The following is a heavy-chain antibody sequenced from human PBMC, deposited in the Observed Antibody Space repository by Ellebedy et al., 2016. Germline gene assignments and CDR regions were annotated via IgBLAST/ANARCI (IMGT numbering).Heavy chain of an antibody. V-gene: IGHV4-59*01. D-gene: IGHD3-16*01. CDR3: ARDRLGWGSSDS. CDR2: NGYSVTT. Sequence: SETLSLTCGVYGGSFSGYYWSWIRQPPAKGLEWIGYNGYSVTTNYNPSLKGRVTISVDTSKNQLSLKLSSVTAADTAVYYCARDRLGWGSSDSWGQGTLVTVSS. J-gene: IGHJ4*02. CDR1: GGSFSGYY.